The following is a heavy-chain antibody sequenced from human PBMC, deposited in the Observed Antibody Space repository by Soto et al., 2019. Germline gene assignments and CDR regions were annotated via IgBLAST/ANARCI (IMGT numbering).Heavy chain of an antibody. D-gene: IGHD2-15*01. Sequence: KPSETLSLTCAVSGGSISSSNWWSWVRQSPGKGLEWIGEIYYSGTTKYNPSLKSRVTISVDKSKNQFSLKMYSVTAADTAVYYCARDQGYCSGGSCYVFDSWGQGTLVTVSS. CDR1: GGSISSSNW. CDR2: IYYSGTT. CDR3: ARDQGYCSGGSCYVFDS. J-gene: IGHJ4*02. V-gene: IGHV4-4*02.